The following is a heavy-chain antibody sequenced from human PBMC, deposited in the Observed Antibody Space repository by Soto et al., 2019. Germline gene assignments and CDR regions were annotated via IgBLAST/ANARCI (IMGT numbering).Heavy chain of an antibody. V-gene: IGHV1-18*01. D-gene: IGHD1-1*01. CDR3: ARWRYGDY. Sequence: QVHLVQSGAEVKKPGASVKVSCKGSGYAFTTYGITWVRQAPGQGLEWMGWISAHDGNTIYAHKLQGRVTVTRDTSASTAYMELRSLRSDVTAVYYCARWRYGDYWGQGALVTVSS. CDR2: ISAHDGNT. J-gene: IGHJ4*02. CDR1: GYAFTTYG.